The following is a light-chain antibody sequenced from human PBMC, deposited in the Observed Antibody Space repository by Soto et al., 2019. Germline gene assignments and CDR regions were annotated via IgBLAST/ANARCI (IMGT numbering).Light chain of an antibody. CDR2: GAS. J-gene: IGKJ1*01. Sequence: EIIMTQSPATLSVSPGEGATLSCRTSHSISTNLAWYQHKRGQSPRLLVYGASTRATGVPARFSGSGSGAEFTLSISSLQSEDFATYYCQQSYSTPWTFGQGTKVEIK. V-gene: IGKV3-15*01. CDR3: QQSYSTPWT. CDR1: HSISTN.